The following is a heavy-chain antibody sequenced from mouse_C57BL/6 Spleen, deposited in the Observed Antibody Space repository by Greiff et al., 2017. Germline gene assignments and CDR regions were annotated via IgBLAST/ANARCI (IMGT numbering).Heavy chain of an antibody. CDR3: ARSSIYYYGSSFDY. CDR1: GYTFTSYW. CDR2: IDPSDSYT. V-gene: IGHV1-69*01. D-gene: IGHD1-1*01. J-gene: IGHJ2*01. Sequence: QVQLQQPGAELVMPGASAKLSCKASGYTFTSYWMHWVKQRPGQGLEWIGEIDPSDSYTNYNQKFKGKSTLTVDKSSSTAYMQLSSLTSEDSAVYYCARSSIYYYGSSFDYWGQGTTLTVSS.